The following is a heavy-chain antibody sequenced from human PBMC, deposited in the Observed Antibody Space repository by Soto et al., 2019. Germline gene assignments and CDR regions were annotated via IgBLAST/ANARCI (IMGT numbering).Heavy chain of an antibody. CDR1: GYTFSSYD. CDR2: ISAYNGNT. J-gene: IGHJ6*03. D-gene: IGHD1-7*01. CDR3: AREELYYYYYMDV. V-gene: IGHV1-18*01. Sequence: ASLKVSCKASGYTFSSYDFNWVRQAPGQGLEWMGWISAYNGNTNYAQKLQGRVTMTTDTSTSTAYMELRSLRSDDTAVYYCAREELYYYYYMDVWGKGTTVTVSS.